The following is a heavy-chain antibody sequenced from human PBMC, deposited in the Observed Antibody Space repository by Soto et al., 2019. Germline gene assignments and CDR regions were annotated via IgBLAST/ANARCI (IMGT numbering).Heavy chain of an antibody. Sequence: GSLRLSCAASGFTFSSYWMSWVRQAPGKGLEWVANIKQDGSEKYYVDSVKGRFTISRDNAKNSLYLQMNSLRAEDTAVYYCARAVIVLVPAAPGYWGQGTLVTVSS. D-gene: IGHD2-2*01. CDR1: GFTFSSYW. CDR3: ARAVIVLVPAAPGY. V-gene: IGHV3-7*01. J-gene: IGHJ4*02. CDR2: IKQDGSEK.